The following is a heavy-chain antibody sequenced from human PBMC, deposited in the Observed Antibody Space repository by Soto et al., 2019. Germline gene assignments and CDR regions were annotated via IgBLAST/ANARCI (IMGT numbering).Heavy chain of an antibody. CDR2: INPSGGST. CDR3: ARSGTRGDFWSGYPTSWFDP. Sequence: GASVKVSCKASGYTFTSYFMHWVRQAPGQGLEWMGIINPSGGSTSYAQKFQGRVTMTRDTSTSTVYMELSSLRSEDTAVYYCARSGTRGDFWSGYPTSWFDPWGQGTLVTVS. CDR1: GYTFTSYF. J-gene: IGHJ5*02. V-gene: IGHV1-46*01. D-gene: IGHD3-3*01.